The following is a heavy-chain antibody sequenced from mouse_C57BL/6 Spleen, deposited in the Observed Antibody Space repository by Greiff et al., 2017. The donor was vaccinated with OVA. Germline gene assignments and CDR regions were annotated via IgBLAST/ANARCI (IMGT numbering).Heavy chain of an antibody. D-gene: IGHD6-2*01. Sequence: EVKLQESGPSLVRPSQTLSLTCTVTGFSINSDCYWIWIRQFPGNKLEYIGYTFYSGITYYNPSLESRTYITRDTSKNQFSLKLSSVTTEDTATYDCARDEGVSLYYYAMDYWGQGTSVTVSS. J-gene: IGHJ4*01. CDR1: GFSINSDCY. V-gene: IGHV3-3*01. CDR3: ARDEGVSLYYYAMDY. CDR2: TFYSGIT.